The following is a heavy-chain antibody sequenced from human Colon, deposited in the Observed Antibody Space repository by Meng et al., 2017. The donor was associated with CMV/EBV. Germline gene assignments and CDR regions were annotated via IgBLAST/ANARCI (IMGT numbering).Heavy chain of an antibody. V-gene: IGHV4-39*01. CDR2: IHSSGNT. CDR3: ARPSDNGWYYFDS. CDR1: GDSISSGSHY. J-gene: IGHJ4*02. D-gene: IGHD6-19*01. Sequence: GSLRLSCTVSGDSISSGSHYWGWVRQPPEKRLEWIGSIHSSGNTYRNPALFSRVTMSVDTSKNQFSLKLSSVTAADTSVYYCARPSDNGWYYFDSWGQGTLVTVSS.